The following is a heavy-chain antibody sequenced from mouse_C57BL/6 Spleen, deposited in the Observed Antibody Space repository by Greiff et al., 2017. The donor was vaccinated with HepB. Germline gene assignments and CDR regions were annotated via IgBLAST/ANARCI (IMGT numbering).Heavy chain of an antibody. CDR1: GYTFTSYG. CDR3: ARFDVYYGSSYLDY. V-gene: IGHV1-81*01. D-gene: IGHD1-1*01. CDR2: IYPRSGNT. Sequence: QVQLQHSGAELARPGASVKLSCKSSGYTFTSYGISWVKQRTGQGLEWIGEIYPRSGNTYYNEKFKGKATLTADKSSSTAYMELRSLTSEDSAVYFCARFDVYYGSSYLDYWGQGTTLTVSS. J-gene: IGHJ2*01.